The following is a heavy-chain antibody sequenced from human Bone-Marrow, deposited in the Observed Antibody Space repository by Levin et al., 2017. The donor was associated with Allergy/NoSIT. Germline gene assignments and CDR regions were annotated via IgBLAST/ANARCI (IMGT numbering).Heavy chain of an antibody. V-gene: IGHV5-51*01. CDR2: IYPGDSDT. Sequence: KVSCKGSGYSFTSYWIGWVRQMPGKGLEWMGIIYPGDSDTRYSPSFQGQVTISADKSISTAYLQWSSLKASDTAMYYCARHYSGSLNWFDPWGQGTLVTVSS. CDR3: ARHYSGSLNWFDP. CDR1: GYSFTSYW. D-gene: IGHD1-26*01. J-gene: IGHJ5*02.